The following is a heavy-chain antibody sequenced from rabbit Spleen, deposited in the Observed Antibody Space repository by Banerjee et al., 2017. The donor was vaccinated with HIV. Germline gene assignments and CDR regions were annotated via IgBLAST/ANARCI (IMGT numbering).Heavy chain of an antibody. CDR3: ARDLAAVIGWNFGL. J-gene: IGHJ4*01. Sequence: QEQLVESGGGLVQPEGSLTLTCRASGFSFIYNGVMCRVRQAPGKGLEWIACINANNGNSVYANWAKGRFTISKTSSTTVTLQMTSLTAADTATYFCARDLAAVIGWNFGLWGPGTLVTVS. V-gene: IGHV1S45*01. D-gene: IGHD1-1*01. CDR2: INANNGNS. CDR1: GFSFIYNGV.